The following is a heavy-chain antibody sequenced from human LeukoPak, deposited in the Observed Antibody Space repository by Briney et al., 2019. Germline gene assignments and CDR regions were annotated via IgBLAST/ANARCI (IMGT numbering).Heavy chain of an antibody. CDR3: AKPRRDWYVFDS. V-gene: IGHV3-23*01. D-gene: IGHD3/OR15-3a*01. CDR1: GLTLSNYS. J-gene: IGHJ4*02. Sequence: GGSLRLSCAASGLTLSNYSMSWVRQAPGKGLEWVSVLSNEDNAYYADSVKGRFTVSRDNFKNTLYLQMNSLRAEDTAVYYCAKPRRDWYVFDSWGQGSLVSVSS. CDR2: LSNEDNA.